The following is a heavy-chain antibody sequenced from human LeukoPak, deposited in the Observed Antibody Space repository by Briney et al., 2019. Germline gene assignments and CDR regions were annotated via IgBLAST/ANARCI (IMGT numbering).Heavy chain of an antibody. D-gene: IGHD5-18*01. CDR3: ARDLRVGYSYGIFDY. J-gene: IGHJ4*02. CDR1: GFTFSSYS. Sequence: GGSLRLSCAASGFTFSSYSMNWVRQAPGKGLEWVSSISSSSSYIYYADSVKGRFTISRDNAKNTLYLQMNSLRAEDTAVYYCARDLRVGYSYGIFDYWGQGTLVTVSS. V-gene: IGHV3-21*01. CDR2: ISSSSSYI.